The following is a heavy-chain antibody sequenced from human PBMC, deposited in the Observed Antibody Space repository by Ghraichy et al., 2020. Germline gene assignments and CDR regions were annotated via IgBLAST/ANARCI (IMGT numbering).Heavy chain of an antibody. D-gene: IGHD6-6*01. J-gene: IGHJ6*02. CDR1: GYSFTSYW. V-gene: IGHV5-51*01. CDR3: ARQRVSSSSISYDMDV. CDR2: IHPGDSDT. Sequence: GESLNISCKGSGYSFTSYWIAWVRHMPGKGLEWMGIIHPGDSDTRYGPSFQGQVTISADKSISTASLQLSSLQASDTAMYYCARQRVSSSSISYDMDVWGQGTTVTVSS.